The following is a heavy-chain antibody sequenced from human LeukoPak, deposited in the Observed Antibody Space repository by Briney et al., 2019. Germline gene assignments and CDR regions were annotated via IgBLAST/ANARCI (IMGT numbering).Heavy chain of an antibody. CDR1: GYTFTSYY. CDR3: ARPARSDAFDI. Sequence: ASVKVSCKASGYTFTSYYMHWVRQAPGQGLEWMGIINPSGGSTSYAQKFQGRVTMTRDTSTNTVYMELSSLRSEDTAVYYCARPARSDAFDIWGQGTMVTVSS. V-gene: IGHV1-46*01. CDR2: INPSGGST. J-gene: IGHJ3*02.